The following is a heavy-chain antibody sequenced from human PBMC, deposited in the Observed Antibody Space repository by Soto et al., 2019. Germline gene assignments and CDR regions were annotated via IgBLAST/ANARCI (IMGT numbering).Heavy chain of an antibody. J-gene: IGHJ4*02. D-gene: IGHD6-19*01. CDR3: ASRRWLDVY. CDR1: GGSFSGYY. V-gene: IGHV4-34*01. Sequence: QVQLQQWGAGLLKPSETMSLTSAVYGGSFSGYYWSWIRQPPGKGLEWIGEINHSGSTNYNPSLKSRVTISVDTSKNQFSLKLSSVTAAYTAVYYCASRRWLDVYWGQGTLVTVSS. CDR2: INHSGST.